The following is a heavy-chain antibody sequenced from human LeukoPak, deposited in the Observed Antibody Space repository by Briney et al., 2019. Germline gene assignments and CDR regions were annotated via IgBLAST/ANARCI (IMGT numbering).Heavy chain of an antibody. J-gene: IGHJ4*02. V-gene: IGHV4-59*01. CDR1: GGSISSYY. CDR3: ARAGWFGELISY. Sequence: SETLSLTCTVSGGSISSYYWSWIRQPPGKGLEWIGYIYYSGSTNYNPSLKSRVTISVDTSKNQFSLKLSSVTAADTAVYYCARAGWFGELISYWGQGTLVIVSS. D-gene: IGHD3-10*01. CDR2: IYYSGST.